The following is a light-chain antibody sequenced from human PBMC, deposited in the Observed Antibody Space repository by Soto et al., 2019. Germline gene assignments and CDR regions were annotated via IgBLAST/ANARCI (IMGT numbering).Light chain of an antibody. CDR3: QQYSNLWT. Sequence: IVLTQSPATLSLSPGERATLSCRTSQSVSNNYLAWYQQKPGQAPRLLIYGASSRATGIPDRFSGSGSGTDFTLSISRLEPEDFAVYYCQQYSNLWTFGQGTKVDIK. CDR1: QSVSNNY. CDR2: GAS. J-gene: IGKJ1*01. V-gene: IGKV3-20*01.